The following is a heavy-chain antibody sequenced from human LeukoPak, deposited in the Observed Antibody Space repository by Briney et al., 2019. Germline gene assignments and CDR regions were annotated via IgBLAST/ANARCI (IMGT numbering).Heavy chain of an antibody. CDR3: ARLGRSYYMDV. D-gene: IGHD2-15*01. V-gene: IGHV4-59*12. J-gene: IGHJ6*03. Sequence: PSETLSLTCTVSGGSISSYYWSWIRQPPGKGLEWIGYIYYSGSTNYNPSLKSRVTISVDTSKNQFSLKLSSVTAADTAVYYCARLGRSYYMDVWGKGTTVTVSS. CDR2: IYYSGST. CDR1: GGSISSYY.